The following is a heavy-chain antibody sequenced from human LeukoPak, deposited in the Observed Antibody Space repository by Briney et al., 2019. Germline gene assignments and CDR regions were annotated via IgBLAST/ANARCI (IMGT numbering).Heavy chain of an antibody. CDR2: ISGSGGST. J-gene: IGHJ5*02. CDR3: ARARKENYYDSSGRWLDR. D-gene: IGHD3-22*01. V-gene: IGHV3-23*01. Sequence: GGSLRLSCAASGFTFSSYAMSWVRQAPGKGLEWVSAISGSGGSTYYADSVKGRFTISRDNSKNTLYLQMNSLRAEETAVYYCARARKENYYDSSGRWLDRWGQGTLVTVSS. CDR1: GFTFSSYA.